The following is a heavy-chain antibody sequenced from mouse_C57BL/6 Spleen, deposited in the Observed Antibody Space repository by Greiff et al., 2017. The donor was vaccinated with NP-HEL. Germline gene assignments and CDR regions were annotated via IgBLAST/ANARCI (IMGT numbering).Heavy chain of an antibody. CDR1: GYTFTDYE. J-gene: IGHJ3*01. CDR2: IDPETGGT. V-gene: IGHV1-15*01. Sequence: VKLQESGAELVRPGASVTLSCKASGYTFTDYEMHWVKQTPVHGLEWIGAIDPETGGTAYNQKFKGKAILTADKSSSTAYMELRSLTSEDSAVYYCTGGTLFAYWGQGTLVTVSA. CDR3: TGGTLFAY. D-gene: IGHD3-3*01.